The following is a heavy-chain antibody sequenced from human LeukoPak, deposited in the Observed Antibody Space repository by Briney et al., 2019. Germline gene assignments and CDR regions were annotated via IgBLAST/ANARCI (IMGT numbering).Heavy chain of an antibody. CDR2: INPNSGDT. Sequence: ASVKVACKGSGFPFNGYYMHWVRQAPGQGLEWMGWINPNSGDTSYAQKFQGRVTMTRDTSISTAYMELRSLRSDDTAVYHCAREGDSSADAFDIWGLGTMVPVSS. D-gene: IGHD3-22*01. CDR3: AREGDSSADAFDI. J-gene: IGHJ3*02. CDR1: GFPFNGYY. V-gene: IGHV1-2*02.